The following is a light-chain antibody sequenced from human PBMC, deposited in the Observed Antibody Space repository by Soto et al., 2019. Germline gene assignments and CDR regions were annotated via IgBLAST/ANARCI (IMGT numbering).Light chain of an antibody. Sequence: QSALTQPPSASGSPGQSVTISCTGTSSVVGGYKYVSWYQQHPGKAPKLMIFEVNKRPSGVPDRFSGSKSGNTASLTGSGLQAEDEADYYCSSYAGINNLGVFGTGTKVTGL. V-gene: IGLV2-8*01. CDR1: SSVVGGYKY. CDR3: SSYAGINNLGV. CDR2: EVN. J-gene: IGLJ1*01.